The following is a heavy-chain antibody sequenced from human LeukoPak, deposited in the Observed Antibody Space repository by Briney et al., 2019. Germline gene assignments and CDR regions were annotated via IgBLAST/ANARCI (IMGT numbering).Heavy chain of an antibody. CDR2: INHSGST. V-gene: IGHV4-34*01. CDR1: GGSISSYY. J-gene: IGHJ5*02. CDR3: ARGGNDNWFDP. Sequence: SETLSLTCTVSGGSISSYYWSWIRQPPGKGLEWIGEINHSGSTNYNPSLKSRVTISVDTSKNQFSLKLSSVTAADTAVYYCARGGNDNWFDPWGQGTLVTVSS.